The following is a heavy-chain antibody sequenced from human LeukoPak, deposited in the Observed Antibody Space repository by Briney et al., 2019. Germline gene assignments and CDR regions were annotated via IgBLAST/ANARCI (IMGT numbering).Heavy chain of an antibody. D-gene: IGHD1-26*01. CDR3: AKDIGSSQDFDY. Sequence: GGSLRLSCVASGFTFTSYAMSWVRQAPGKGLEWVSYIRGNGVTTDCVDSVKGRFTISRDNSKNTVYLQMNNLRAEDTAVYYCAKDIGSSQDFDYWGQGTLVTVSS. CDR1: GFTFTSYA. V-gene: IGHV3-23*01. CDR2: IRGNGVTT. J-gene: IGHJ4*02.